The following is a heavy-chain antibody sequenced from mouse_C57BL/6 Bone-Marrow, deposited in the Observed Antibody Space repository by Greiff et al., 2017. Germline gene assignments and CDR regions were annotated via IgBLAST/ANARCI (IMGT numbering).Heavy chain of an antibody. CDR3: ARDYGSRFDY. CDR2: IDPSDSYT. CDR1: GYTFTSYW. D-gene: IGHD1-1*01. J-gene: IGHJ2*01. V-gene: IGHV1-69*01. Sequence: QVQLQQPGAELVMPGASVKLSCKASGYTFTSYWMHWVKQRPGQGLEWIGEIDPSDSYTNYNQKFKGKSTLTVDKSSSTAYIQLSSLTSEDSAVDYCARDYGSRFDYWGQGTTLTVSS.